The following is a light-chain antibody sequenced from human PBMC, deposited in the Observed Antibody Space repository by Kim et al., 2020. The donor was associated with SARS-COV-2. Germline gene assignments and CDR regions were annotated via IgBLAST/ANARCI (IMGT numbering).Light chain of an antibody. Sequence: QSCTISCTGTSSDVGPYNYVSLYRQHPGRAPTLMIYEVSGRPSGISSRFSGYKSGNTASLTISGLQAEDEADYYCNSYAGSNTLVFGSGTKVTVL. CDR3: NSYAGSNTLV. J-gene: IGLJ1*01. CDR2: EVS. CDR1: SSDVGPYNY. V-gene: IGLV2-14*03.